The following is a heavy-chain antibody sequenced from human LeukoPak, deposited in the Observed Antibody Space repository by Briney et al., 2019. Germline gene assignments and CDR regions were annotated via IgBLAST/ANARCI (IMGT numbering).Heavy chain of an antibody. Sequence: PSETLSLTCTVSGGSISSSSYYWGWIRQPPGKGLEWIGEINHSGSTNYNPSLKSRVTISVDTSKNQFSLKLSSVTAADTAVYYCARHTPYGSGSLHDAFDIWGQGTMVTVSS. CDR2: INHSGST. J-gene: IGHJ3*02. D-gene: IGHD3-10*01. CDR1: GGSISSSSYY. V-gene: IGHV4-39*01. CDR3: ARHTPYGSGSLHDAFDI.